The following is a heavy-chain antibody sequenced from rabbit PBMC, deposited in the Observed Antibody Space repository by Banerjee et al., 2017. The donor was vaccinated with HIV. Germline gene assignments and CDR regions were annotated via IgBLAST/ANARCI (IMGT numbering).Heavy chain of an antibody. V-gene: IGHV1S45*01. Sequence: QEQLEESGGDLVKPGGALTLTCTASGFCFSNKYVMCWVRQAPGKGLEWIGCIDTGSDYISYASWAKGRFTISKTSSTTVTLQMTSLTAADTATYFCARRHAGDGYDYEYYFNLWGPAPSSPS. J-gene: IGHJ4*01. CDR2: IDTGSDYI. CDR1: GFCFSNKYV. CDR3: ARRHAGDGYDYEYYFNL. D-gene: IGHD6-1*01.